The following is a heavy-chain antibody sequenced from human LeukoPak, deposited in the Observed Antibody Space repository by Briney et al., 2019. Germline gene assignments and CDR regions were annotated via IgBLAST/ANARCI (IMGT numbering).Heavy chain of an antibody. CDR1: GGSISAYY. D-gene: IGHD6-19*01. Sequence: SETLSLTCTVSGGSISAYYWSWIRQPAGEGLEWIGHIYPRGNSNYNPSLKSRVTMSVDTSKNQFSLNLSSVTAADTAVYYCARAGRYSSGPTLWGQGTLVTVSS. CDR2: IYPRGNS. V-gene: IGHV4-4*07. J-gene: IGHJ4*02. CDR3: ARAGRYSSGPTL.